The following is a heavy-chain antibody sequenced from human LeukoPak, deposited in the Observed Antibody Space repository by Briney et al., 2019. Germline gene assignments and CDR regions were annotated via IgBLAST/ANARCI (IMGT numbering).Heavy chain of an antibody. V-gene: IGHV3-23*01. J-gene: IGHJ5*02. CDR3: AKDPTRDSSSGWYPNWFDP. CDR2: ISHSGAST. D-gene: IGHD6-19*01. Sequence: GGSLRLSCAATGFAFGDHAMNWVRQTPRQGLEWVAAISHSGASTYYADSVKGRFTISRDNSKNTLYLQMNSLRAEDTAVYYCAKDPTRDSSSGWYPNWFDPWGQGTLVTVSS. CDR1: GFAFGDHA.